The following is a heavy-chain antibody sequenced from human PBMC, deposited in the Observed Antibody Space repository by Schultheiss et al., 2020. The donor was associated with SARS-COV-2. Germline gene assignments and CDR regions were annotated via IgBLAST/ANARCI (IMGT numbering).Heavy chain of an antibody. J-gene: IGHJ5*02. Sequence: GSLRLSCAASGFTFSSYWMSWVRQAPGKGLEWVANIKQDGSEKYYVDSVKGRFTISRDNAKNSLYLQMNSLRAEDTAVYYCARGLGVVAAPNWFDPWGQGTLVTVSS. CDR3: ARGLGVVAAPNWFDP. CDR1: GFTFSSYW. CDR2: IKQDGSEK. V-gene: IGHV3-7*01. D-gene: IGHD2-15*01.